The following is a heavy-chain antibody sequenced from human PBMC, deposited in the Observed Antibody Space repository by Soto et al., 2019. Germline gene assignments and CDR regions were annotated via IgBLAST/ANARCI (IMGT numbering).Heavy chain of an antibody. J-gene: IGHJ3*02. CDR3: AKDPSDRTTVNTDEWEIGPDSFDI. D-gene: IGHD4-17*01. CDR2: ISGSGGST. V-gene: IGHV3-23*01. Sequence: GGSLRLSCAASGFTFSSYAMGWVRQAPGKGLEWVSAISGSGGSTYYADSVKGRFTISRDNSKNTLYLQMNSLRAEDTAVYYCAKDPSDRTTVNTDEWEIGPDSFDIWGQGTMVTVSS. CDR1: GFTFSSYA.